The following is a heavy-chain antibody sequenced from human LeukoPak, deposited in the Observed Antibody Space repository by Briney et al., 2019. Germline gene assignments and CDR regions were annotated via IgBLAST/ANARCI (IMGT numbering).Heavy chain of an antibody. CDR3: AVATYYYDSSGYYRPGYYYYMDV. CDR2: IYYSGST. Sequence: PSETLSLTCTVSGGSISSYYWSWIRQPPGKGLEWIGYIYYSGSTNYNPSLKSRVTISVDTSKNQFSLKLSSVTAADTAVYYCAVATYYYDSSGYYRPGYYYYMDVWGKGTTVTVSS. V-gene: IGHV4-59*01. D-gene: IGHD3-22*01. CDR1: GGSISSYY. J-gene: IGHJ6*03.